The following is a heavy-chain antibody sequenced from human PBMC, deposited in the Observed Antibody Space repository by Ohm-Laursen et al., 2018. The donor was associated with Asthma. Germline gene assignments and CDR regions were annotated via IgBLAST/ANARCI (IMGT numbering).Heavy chain of an antibody. D-gene: IGHD5-12*01. CDR1: GFSFSSNT. Sequence: SLRLSCAASGFSFSSNTITWARQAPGKGLEWVSAINSGGGTTYGDSVKGRFTISRDNSKNTVYLAMNSLGAEDTAVYFCAKVGAWPHYYYFGTDVWGQGPRSPSP. V-gene: IGHV3-23*01. CDR3: AKVGAWPHYYYFGTDV. J-gene: IGHJ6*02. CDR2: INSGGGT.